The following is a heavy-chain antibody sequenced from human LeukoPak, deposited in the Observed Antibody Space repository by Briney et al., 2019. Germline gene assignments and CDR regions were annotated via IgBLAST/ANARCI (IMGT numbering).Heavy chain of an antibody. CDR3: AKHGDSSSPPFDY. CDR2: ISGSGGST. V-gene: IGHV3-23*01. D-gene: IGHD6-19*01. Sequence: GGTLRLSCAASGFTFSSYGMSWVRQAPGKGLEWVSAISGSGGSTYYAASVKGRFTISRDNSKNTLYLQMNSLRAEDTAVYYCAKHGDSSSPPFDYWGQGTLVTVSS. J-gene: IGHJ4*02. CDR1: GFTFSSYG.